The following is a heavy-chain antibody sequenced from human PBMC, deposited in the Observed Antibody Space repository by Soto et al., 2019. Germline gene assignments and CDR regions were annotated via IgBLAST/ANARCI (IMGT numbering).Heavy chain of an antibody. J-gene: IGHJ4*02. CDR1: GYTFNTYP. CDR2: ISAYNGNT. CDR3: ARGAYSGYDFDY. Sequence: GASVKVSCKAFGYTFNTYPLTWVVQAPGQGLDWMGWISAYNGNTNYTQRLQGRVTMTTDTSTSTAYMELRSLRSDDMAVYYCARGAYSGYDFDYWGQGTLVTVSS. V-gene: IGHV1-18*03. D-gene: IGHD5-12*01.